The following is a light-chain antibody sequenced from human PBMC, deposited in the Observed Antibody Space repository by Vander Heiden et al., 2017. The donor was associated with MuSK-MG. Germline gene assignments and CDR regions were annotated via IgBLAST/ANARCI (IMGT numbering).Light chain of an antibody. Sequence: SALTQPASVSGSPGQSITISCTRTSSDVGSYNLVSWYQQHPGKAPKLIIYDGTKRPSGFSKRFSGSKSGNTASLTIYGLQAEDEANYYCCSYAGSSTSLFGGGTKLTVL. CDR3: CSYAGSSTSL. V-gene: IGLV2-23*01. CDR1: SSDVGSYNL. CDR2: DGT. J-gene: IGLJ2*01.